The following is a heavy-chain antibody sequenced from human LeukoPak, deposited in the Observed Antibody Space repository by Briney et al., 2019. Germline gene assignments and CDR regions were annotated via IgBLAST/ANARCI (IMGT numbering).Heavy chain of an antibody. CDR1: GFTFSTFA. CDR3: TTLAYDVHY. CDR2: LKSNPDGGTA. Sequence: GGSLRLSCAASGFTFSTFAMSWVRQAPGKGLEWVGRLKSNPDGGTADYAAPVKGRFTISRDDSRNTLYLQMNSLKVEDTAVYYCTTLAYDVHYWGQGTLVTVSS. V-gene: IGHV3-15*01. J-gene: IGHJ4*02. D-gene: IGHD3-3*01.